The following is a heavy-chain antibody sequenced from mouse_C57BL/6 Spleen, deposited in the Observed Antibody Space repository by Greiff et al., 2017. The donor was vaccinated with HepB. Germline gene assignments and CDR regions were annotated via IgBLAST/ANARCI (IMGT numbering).Heavy chain of an antibody. J-gene: IGHJ4*01. D-gene: IGHD1-1*01. CDR3: ATTVVPMDY. V-gene: IGHV1-42*01. CDR1: GYSFTGYY. CDR2: INPSTGGT. Sequence: VQLQQSGPELVKPGASVKISCKASGYSFTGYYMNWVKQSPEKSLEWIGEINPSTGGTTYNQKFKAKATLTVDKSSSTAYMQLKSLTSEDSAVYYCATTVVPMDYWGQGTSVTVSS.